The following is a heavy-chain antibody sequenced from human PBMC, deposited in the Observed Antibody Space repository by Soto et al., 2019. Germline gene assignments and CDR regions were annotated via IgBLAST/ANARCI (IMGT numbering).Heavy chain of an antibody. J-gene: IGHJ6*02. V-gene: IGHV1-69*13. CDR1: GGTFSSYA. Sequence: RASVKVSCKASGGTFSSYAISWVRQAPGQGLEWMGGIIPIFGTANYAQKFQGRVTITADESTSTAYMELSSLRSEDTAVYYCARATLISMPYCSSTSCLYYYYGMDVWGQGTTVTVSS. D-gene: IGHD2-2*01. CDR2: IIPIFGTA. CDR3: ARATLISMPYCSSTSCLYYYYGMDV.